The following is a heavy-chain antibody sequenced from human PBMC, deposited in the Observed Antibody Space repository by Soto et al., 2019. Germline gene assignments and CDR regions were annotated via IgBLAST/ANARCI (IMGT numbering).Heavy chain of an antibody. CDR1: GGTFSSYA. CDR3: ARVGAVAGTADY. Sequence: SLKVSCKASGGTFSSYAISWVPQAPGQGLEWMGGIIPIFGTANYAQKFQGRVTITADKSTSTAYMELSSLRSEDTAVYYCARVGAVAGTADYWGQGXLVTVYS. V-gene: IGHV1-69*06. J-gene: IGHJ4*02. CDR2: IIPIFGTA. D-gene: IGHD6-19*01.